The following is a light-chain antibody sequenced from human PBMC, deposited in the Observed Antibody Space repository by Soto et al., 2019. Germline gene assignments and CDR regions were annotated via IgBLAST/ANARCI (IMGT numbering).Light chain of an antibody. J-gene: IGKJ4*01. V-gene: IGKV3-20*01. CDR2: GAS. CDR3: QHYANWPLT. Sequence: EIVLTQSPGTLSLSPGERATLSCRASQSVSSSYLAWYQQKPGQAPRLLIYGASSSATGIPDRFSGSGSGTDFTLTISRLEPEDFAVYYCQHYANWPLTFGGGTKVDIK. CDR1: QSVSSSY.